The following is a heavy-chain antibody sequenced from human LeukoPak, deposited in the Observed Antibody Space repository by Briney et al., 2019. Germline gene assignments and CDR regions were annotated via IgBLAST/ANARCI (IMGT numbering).Heavy chain of an antibody. J-gene: IGHJ6*02. CDR3: ARAPPLPAAIGNYYYYYGMDV. V-gene: IGHV4-59*01. CDR2: IYYSGST. CDR1: GGSISSYY. Sequence: PSETLCLTCTVSGGSISSYYWSWIRQPPGEGLEWIGYIYYSGSTNYNPSLKSRVTISVDTSKNQFSLKLSSVTAADTAVYYCARAPPLPAAIGNYYYYYGMDVWGQGTTVTVSS. D-gene: IGHD2-2*02.